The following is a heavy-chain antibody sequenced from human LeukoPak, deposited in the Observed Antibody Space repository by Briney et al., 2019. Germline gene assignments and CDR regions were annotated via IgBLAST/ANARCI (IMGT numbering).Heavy chain of an antibody. CDR2: ITSSSSYI. J-gene: IGHJ6*04. CDR3: AELGITMIGGV. V-gene: IGHV3-21*01. Sequence: GGSLRLSCAASGFTFSSYTMNWVRQAPGKGLEWVSSITSSSSYIYYADSVKGRFTISRDNAKNALYLQMNSLRAEDTAVYYCAELGITMIGGVWGKGTTVTISS. D-gene: IGHD3-10*02. CDR1: GFTFSSYT.